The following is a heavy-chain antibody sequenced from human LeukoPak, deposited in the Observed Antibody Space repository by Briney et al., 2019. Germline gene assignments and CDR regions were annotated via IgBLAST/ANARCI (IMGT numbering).Heavy chain of an antibody. Sequence: GGSLRLSCAASGFTFSSYWMSWVRQAPGKGLEWVANIKQDGSEKYYVDSVKGRFTISRDNARNSLYLQMNSLRAEDTAVYYCARDHATGTFDYWGQGTLVTVSS. V-gene: IGHV3-7*01. CDR3: ARDHATGTFDY. J-gene: IGHJ4*02. CDR2: IKQDGSEK. CDR1: GFTFSSYW. D-gene: IGHD1-1*01.